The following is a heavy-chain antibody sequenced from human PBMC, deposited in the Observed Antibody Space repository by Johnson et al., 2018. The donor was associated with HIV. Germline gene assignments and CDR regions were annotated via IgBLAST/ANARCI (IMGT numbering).Heavy chain of an antibody. Sequence: QVQLVESGGGLVKPGGSLRLSCVASGFTFSDYYMTWVRQAPGKGLEWVSYISSSGDTTYYADSVKGRFTISRDIAENSLYLQMNSLRAEDTAVYYCAKSSDEYSSSSDAFDIWGQGTMVTVSS. D-gene: IGHD6-6*01. J-gene: IGHJ3*02. CDR1: GFTFSDYY. CDR2: ISSSGDTT. V-gene: IGHV3-11*01. CDR3: AKSSDEYSSSSDAFDI.